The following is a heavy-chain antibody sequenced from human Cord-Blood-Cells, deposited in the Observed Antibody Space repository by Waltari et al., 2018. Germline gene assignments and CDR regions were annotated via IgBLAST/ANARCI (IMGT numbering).Heavy chain of an antibody. CDR1: GGSISSGDYY. D-gene: IGHD4-4*01. Sequence: QVQLQESGPGLVKPSQTRSLTFTVSGGSISSGDYYWNWIRQPPGKGLEWIGYIYYSGSTYYNPSLKSRVTISVDTSKNQFSLKLSSVTAADTAVYYCARVGMTTVTTIDYWGQGTLVTVSS. V-gene: IGHV4-30-4*01. J-gene: IGHJ4*02. CDR2: IYYSGST. CDR3: ARVGMTTVTTIDY.